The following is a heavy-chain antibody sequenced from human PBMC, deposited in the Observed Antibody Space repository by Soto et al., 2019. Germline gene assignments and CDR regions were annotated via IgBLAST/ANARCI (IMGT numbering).Heavy chain of an antibody. D-gene: IGHD6-6*01. CDR3: ARHPSFVEGLGGMDV. CDR1: GDTVSSNSVA. V-gene: IGHV6-1*01. J-gene: IGHJ6*02. Sequence: SQTLSLTCVGSGDTVSSNSVAWNWVRQSPSRGLEWLGRTYYRSRRYSDYAVSVRSRIDINADTSKNQVSLQLNSVTPEDTALYYCARHPSFVEGLGGMDVWGQGTTVTVS. CDR2: TYYRSRRYS.